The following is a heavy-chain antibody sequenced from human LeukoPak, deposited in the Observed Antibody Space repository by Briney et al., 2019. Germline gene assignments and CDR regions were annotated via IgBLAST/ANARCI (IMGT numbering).Heavy chain of an antibody. CDR2: INPNSGGT. Sequence: GASVKVSCKASGYTFTGYYMHWVRQAPGQGLEWMGRINPNSGGTNYAQKFQGRVTMTRDTSISTAYMELSRLRSDDTAVYYCAVSYRYCSSTSCYDYWGQGTLVTVPS. J-gene: IGHJ4*02. V-gene: IGHV1-2*06. CDR1: GYTFTGYY. D-gene: IGHD2-2*01. CDR3: AVSYRYCSSTSCYDY.